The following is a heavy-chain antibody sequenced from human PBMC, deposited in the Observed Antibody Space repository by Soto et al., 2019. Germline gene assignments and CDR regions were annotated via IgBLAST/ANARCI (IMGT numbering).Heavy chain of an antibody. CDR3: ARDLNYYYFDN. J-gene: IGHJ4*02. D-gene: IGHD3-10*01. Sequence: QVRLQESGPGLVKPSETLSLTCTVSGGSVSIGTYYWTWIRQPPGKGLEYIGYIYVSGGTNYNPSLKSRVTISIDTSKNQFSLKLRSVTAADKAVYYGARDLNYYYFDNRGQGILVTVSS. V-gene: IGHV4-61*01. CDR1: GGSVSIGTYY. CDR2: IYVSGGT.